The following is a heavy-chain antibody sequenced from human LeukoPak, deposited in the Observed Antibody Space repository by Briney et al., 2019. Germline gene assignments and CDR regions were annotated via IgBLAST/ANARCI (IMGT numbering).Heavy chain of an antibody. J-gene: IGHJ4*02. Sequence: ASVKVSCKASGGTFSSYAISWVRQAPGQGLEWMGIINPSGGSTSYAQKFQGRVTMTRDMSTSTVYMELSSLRSVDTAVYYCARALSGSGADYWGQGTLVTVSS. D-gene: IGHD3-10*01. CDR2: INPSGGST. V-gene: IGHV1-46*01. CDR1: GGTFSSYA. CDR3: ARALSGSGADY.